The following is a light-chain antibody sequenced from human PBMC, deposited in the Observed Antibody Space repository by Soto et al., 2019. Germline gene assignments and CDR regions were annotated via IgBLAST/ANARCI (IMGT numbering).Light chain of an antibody. CDR3: QHYNSYGT. CDR1: QGISSY. CDR2: AAS. J-gene: IGKJ1*01. Sequence: DLQLTQSPSFLSASVGDRVTITCRASQGISSYLAWYQQKPGKAPKLLIYAASTLQSGVPSRFSGSGSGTEFTLTISSLQPEDFATYYRQHYNSYGTVGQGTKVDIK. V-gene: IGKV1-9*01.